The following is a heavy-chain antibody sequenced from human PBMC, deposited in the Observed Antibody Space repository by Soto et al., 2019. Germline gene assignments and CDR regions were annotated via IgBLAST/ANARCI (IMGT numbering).Heavy chain of an antibody. CDR1: GGSISSSSYY. D-gene: IGHD3-10*01. J-gene: IGHJ2*01. V-gene: IGHV4-39*07. CDR2: IYYSGST. CDR3: ARGSRYFDL. Sequence: SETLSLTCTVSGGSISSSSYYWGWIRQPPGKGLEWIGSIYYSGSTYYNPSLKSRVTISVDTSKNQFSLKLSSVTAADTAVYYCARGSRYFDLWGRGTLVTVSS.